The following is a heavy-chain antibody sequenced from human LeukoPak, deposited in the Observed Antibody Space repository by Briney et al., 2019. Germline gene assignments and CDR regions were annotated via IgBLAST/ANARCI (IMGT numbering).Heavy chain of an antibody. J-gene: IGHJ4*02. V-gene: IGHV4-39*01. CDR2: VYYSGST. Sequence: TSETLSLTCTVSSGSVSTSRYYWGWIRQPPGKGLEWIGSVYYSGSTYYNPSLKSRVTISVDTSKNQFSLKLSSVTAADTAVYYCARHRVLCSSANCHGQYYFDHWGQGTLVTVSS. CDR3: ARHRVLCSSANCHGQYYFDH. D-gene: IGHD2-2*01. CDR1: SGSVSTSRYY.